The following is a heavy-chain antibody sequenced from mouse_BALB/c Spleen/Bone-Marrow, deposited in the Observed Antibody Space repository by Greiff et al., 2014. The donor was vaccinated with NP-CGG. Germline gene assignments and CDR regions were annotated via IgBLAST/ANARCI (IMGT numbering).Heavy chain of an antibody. J-gene: IGHJ3*01. D-gene: IGHD1-1*01. CDR1: GYVFTDYW. CDR3: ARFATGSFAY. Sequence: VQLQQSGAELARPGSSVKISCKASGYVFTDYWMNWLRQRPGQGLEWIGQIFPVNADTNYKANFKDKVTLTADKSSTTAYMQLNSLTSEDSAVYFCARFATGSFAYWGQGTLVTVSA. CDR2: IFPVNADT. V-gene: IGHV1-80*01.